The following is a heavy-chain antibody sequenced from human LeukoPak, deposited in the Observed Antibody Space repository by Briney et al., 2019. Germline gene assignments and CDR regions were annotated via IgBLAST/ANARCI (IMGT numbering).Heavy chain of an antibody. Sequence: GESLKISCKGSGYNFTTYWVAWVRHMPGKGLEWMGIIFPGDSDTRYRPSFQGQVTISADKSISTACLQWSSLKASDTAMYYCARRDYGGTSAAFDIWGQGTMVTVSS. V-gene: IGHV5-51*01. CDR3: ARRDYGGTSAAFDI. CDR1: GYNFTTYW. J-gene: IGHJ3*02. CDR2: IFPGDSDT. D-gene: IGHD4-23*01.